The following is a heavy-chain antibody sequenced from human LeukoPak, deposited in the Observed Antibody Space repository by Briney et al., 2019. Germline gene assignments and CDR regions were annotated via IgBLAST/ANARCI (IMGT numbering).Heavy chain of an antibody. V-gene: IGHV3-30*04. Sequence: HPGGSLRLSCAASGLTCSSYAMHWVRKAPGKGLEWVAVISYDGSNKYYADSVKGRFTISRDNSKNTLYLQMNSLRAEDTAVYYCARAPAYCSSTSCHFDYWGQGTLVTVSS. CDR2: ISYDGSNK. CDR1: GLTCSSYA. CDR3: ARAPAYCSSTSCHFDY. J-gene: IGHJ4*02. D-gene: IGHD2-2*01.